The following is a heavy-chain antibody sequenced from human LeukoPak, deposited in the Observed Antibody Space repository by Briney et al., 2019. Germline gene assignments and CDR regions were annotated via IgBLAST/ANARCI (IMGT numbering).Heavy chain of an antibody. CDR2: IYPRDGST. CDR1: GYSFTSNY. J-gene: IGHJ4*02. Sequence: GASVKVSCKASGYSFTSNYIHWVRQAPGQGLEWMGMIYPRDGSTSYAQKFQGRATVTRDTSTSTVHMELSGLRSEDTAVYYCAREQEAFDYWGQGTLVTVSS. CDR3: AREQEAFDY. V-gene: IGHV1-46*01.